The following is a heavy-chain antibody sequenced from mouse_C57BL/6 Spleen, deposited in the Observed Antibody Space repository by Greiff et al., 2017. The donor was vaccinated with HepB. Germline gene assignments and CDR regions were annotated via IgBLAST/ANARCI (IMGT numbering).Heavy chain of an antibody. V-gene: IGHV3-6*01. CDR1: GYSITSGYY. J-gene: IGHJ1*03. CDR2: ISYDGSN. D-gene: IGHD2-2*01. Sequence: EVKLVESGPGLVKPSQSLSLTCSVTGYSITSGYYWNWIRQFPGNKLEWMGYISYDGSNKYNPSLKNRISITRDTSKNQFFLKLNSVTTEDTATYYCARRGYPYWYFDVWGTGTTVTVSS. CDR3: ARRGYPYWYFDV.